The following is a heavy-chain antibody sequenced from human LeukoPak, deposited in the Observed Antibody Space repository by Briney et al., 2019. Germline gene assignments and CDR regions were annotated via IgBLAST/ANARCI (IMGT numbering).Heavy chain of an antibody. J-gene: IGHJ4*02. Sequence: SGTLSPTCTVSGGSISSYYWSWIRQPAGKGLEWIGRIYTSGSTNYNPSLKSRVTMSVDTSKNQFSLKLSSVTAADTAVYYCARIYSSGWYDVGFDYWGQGALVTVSS. CDR1: GGSISSYY. CDR3: ARIYSSGWYDVGFDY. D-gene: IGHD6-19*01. CDR2: IYTSGST. V-gene: IGHV4-4*07.